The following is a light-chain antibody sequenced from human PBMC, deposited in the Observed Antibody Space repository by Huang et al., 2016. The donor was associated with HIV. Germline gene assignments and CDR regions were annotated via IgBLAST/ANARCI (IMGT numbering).Light chain of an antibody. CDR2: ASS. CDR1: QDVNKW. J-gene: IGKJ4*02. Sequence: DIKMTQSPSSVSASIGDRVSFTCRASQDVNKWLAWYQQKPGVAPKLLVYASSTLQSGVPSRFRGSGSGTHFTLTIHNLQAEDFATYFCQQSVTFPLTFGGGTKVELK. CDR3: QQSVTFPLT. V-gene: IGKV1-12*01.